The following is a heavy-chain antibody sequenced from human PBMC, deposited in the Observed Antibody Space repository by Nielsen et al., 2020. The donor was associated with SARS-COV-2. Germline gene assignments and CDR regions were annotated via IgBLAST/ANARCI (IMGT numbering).Heavy chain of an antibody. Sequence: SETLSLTCTVSGGSISSYYWSWIRQPPGKGLEWIGYIYYSGRTNYNPSLKSRVTISVDTSKNQFSLKLSSVTAADTAVYYCARDRVSGGMDVWGQGTTVTVSS. J-gene: IGHJ6*02. V-gene: IGHV4-59*01. CDR2: IYYSGRT. CDR1: GGSISSYY. CDR3: ARDRVSGGMDV. D-gene: IGHD5/OR15-5a*01.